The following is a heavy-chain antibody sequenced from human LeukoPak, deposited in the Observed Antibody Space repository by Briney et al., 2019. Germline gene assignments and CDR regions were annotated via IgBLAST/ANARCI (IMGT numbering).Heavy chain of an antibody. D-gene: IGHD6-19*01. CDR3: AKGSSGWYGLGY. J-gene: IGHJ4*02. CDR2: ISWNGGSI. CDR1: GVTFDDYA. Sequence: HPGGSLRLSCAASGVTFDDYAMHWVRQAPGKGLEWVSGISWNGGSIGYADSVKGRFTISRDNAKNSLYLQMNSLRAEDTALYYCAKGSSGWYGLGYWGQGPLVTVSS. V-gene: IGHV3-9*01.